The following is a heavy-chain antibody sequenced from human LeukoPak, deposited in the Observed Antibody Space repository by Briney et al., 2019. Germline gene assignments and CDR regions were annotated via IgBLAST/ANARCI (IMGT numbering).Heavy chain of an antibody. CDR2: IYYSGGT. V-gene: IGHV4-59*01. CDR3: ARKSLGQDTFDY. D-gene: IGHD5-18*01. Sequence: PSETLSLTCTVSGGSISSYYWSWIRQPPGKGLEWIGYIYYSGGTNYNPSLKSRVTISVDTSKNQFSLKLSSVTAADTAVYYCARKSLGQDTFDYWGQGSLVTVSS. J-gene: IGHJ4*02. CDR1: GGSISSYY.